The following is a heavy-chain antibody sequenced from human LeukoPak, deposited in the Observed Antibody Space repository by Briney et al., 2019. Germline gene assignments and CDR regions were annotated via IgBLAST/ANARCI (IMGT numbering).Heavy chain of an antibody. CDR3: ARPRQDDFWSGTLAS. CDR1: GGTFSSFA. D-gene: IGHD3-3*01. J-gene: IGHJ5*01. V-gene: IGHV1-69*05. CDR2: IIPIFGTA. Sequence: ASVKVSCKASGGTFSSFAISSVRQAPGQGLEWMGRIIPIFGTANYAQKFQGRVTITTDESTSKAFMELSSLRSEETAVYYCARPRQDDFWSGTLASWGQGTLVTVSS.